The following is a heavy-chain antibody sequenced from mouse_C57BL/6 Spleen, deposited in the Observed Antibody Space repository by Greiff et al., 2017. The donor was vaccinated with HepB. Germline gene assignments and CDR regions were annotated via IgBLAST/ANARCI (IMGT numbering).Heavy chain of an antibody. Sequence: EVQLQESGPGLVKPSQSLSLTCSVTGYSITSGYYWNWIRQFPGNKLEWMGYISYDGSNNYNPSLKNRISITRDTSKNQFFLKLNSVTTEDTATYYCARENYGSSPWFAYWGQGTLVTVSA. D-gene: IGHD1-1*01. J-gene: IGHJ3*01. CDR2: ISYDGSN. CDR3: ARENYGSSPWFAY. CDR1: GYSITSGYY. V-gene: IGHV3-6*01.